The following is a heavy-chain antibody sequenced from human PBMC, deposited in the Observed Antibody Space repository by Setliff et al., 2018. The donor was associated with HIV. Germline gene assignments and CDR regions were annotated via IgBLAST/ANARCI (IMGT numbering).Heavy chain of an antibody. V-gene: IGHV4-4*07. CDR3: ARDPYCSGDGCFRYYQH. CDR1: NVSFNSYY. J-gene: IGHJ1*01. Sequence: PSETLSLTCTVSNVSFNSYYWSWIRHPAGRALEWIGRIYSSGSTNYNPSLKSRVAISVDTSKNQFSLKLSSVTAADTAVYYCARDPYCSGDGCFRYYQHWGRGTLVTVSS. D-gene: IGHD2-15*01. CDR2: IYSSGST.